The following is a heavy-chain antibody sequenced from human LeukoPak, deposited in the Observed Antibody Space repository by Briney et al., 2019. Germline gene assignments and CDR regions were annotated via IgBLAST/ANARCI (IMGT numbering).Heavy chain of an antibody. CDR3: ARAGQQLVPTQYYYYGMDV. CDR2: IIPIFGTA. D-gene: IGHD6-13*01. CDR1: GGTFSSYA. Sequence: GSSVKVSCKASGGTFSSYAISWVRQAPGQGLEWMGGIIPIFGTANYAQKFQGRVTITADESTSTAYMELSSLRSEDTAVYYCARAGQQLVPTQYYYYGMDVWGQGTTVTVSS. J-gene: IGHJ6*02. V-gene: IGHV1-69*01.